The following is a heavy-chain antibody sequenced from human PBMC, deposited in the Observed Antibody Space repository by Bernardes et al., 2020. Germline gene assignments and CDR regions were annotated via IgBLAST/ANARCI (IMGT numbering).Heavy chain of an antibody. V-gene: IGHV1-58*01. CDR3: AAGPNWFDH. Sequence: SVKVSCEASGITFTSSAVQWVRQARGQRLEWMGWIDVDGGGTNYAQKFQERVTITWDVSTRTAYMDLSSLRSEDTAVYYCAAGPNWFDHWGQGTLLTVSS. CDR2: IDVDGGGT. J-gene: IGHJ5*02. CDR1: GITFTSSA.